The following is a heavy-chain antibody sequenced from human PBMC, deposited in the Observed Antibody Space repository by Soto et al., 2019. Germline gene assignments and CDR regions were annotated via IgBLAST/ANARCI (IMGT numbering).Heavy chain of an antibody. Sequence: PSETQSLTTAVSGDSLNNSHWWSWVRQTPGKGLEWIGETYHSRTTNYNPSLKTRVTISIDKSKNQFSLKMNSVTAADTAVYYCAREVNSSTARGPNWFDPWGQGTLVTVSS. CDR2: TYHSRTT. D-gene: IGHD6-13*01. V-gene: IGHV4-4*02. J-gene: IGHJ5*02. CDR3: AREVNSSTARGPNWFDP. CDR1: GDSLNNSHW.